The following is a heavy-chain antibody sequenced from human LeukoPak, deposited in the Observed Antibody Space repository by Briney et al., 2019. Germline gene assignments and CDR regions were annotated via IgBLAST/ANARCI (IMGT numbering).Heavy chain of an antibody. CDR2: IKSKSDGGTT. Sequence: GGSLRLSCAASGFTFSNAWMSWVRQAPGKGLEWVGRIKSKSDGGTTDYAAPVKGRFTISRDDSKNTLYLQMNSLKTEDTAVYYCITFSMVVVVITDWGQGTLVTVSS. D-gene: IGHD3-22*01. CDR1: GFTFSNAW. V-gene: IGHV3-15*01. CDR3: ITFSMVVVVITD. J-gene: IGHJ4*02.